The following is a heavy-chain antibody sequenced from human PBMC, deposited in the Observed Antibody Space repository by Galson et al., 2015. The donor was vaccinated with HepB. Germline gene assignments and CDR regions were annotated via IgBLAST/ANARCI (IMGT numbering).Heavy chain of an antibody. CDR3: ARDRPSKKHDYGDYLDY. V-gene: IGHV3-30*04. CDR2: ISYDGSNK. Sequence: SLRLSCAASGFTFSSYAMHWVRQAPGKGLEWVAVISYDGSNKYYADSVKGRFTISRDNSKNTLYLQMNSLRAEDTAVYYCARDRPSKKHDYGDYLDYWGQGTLVTVSS. CDR1: GFTFSSYA. D-gene: IGHD4-17*01. J-gene: IGHJ4*02.